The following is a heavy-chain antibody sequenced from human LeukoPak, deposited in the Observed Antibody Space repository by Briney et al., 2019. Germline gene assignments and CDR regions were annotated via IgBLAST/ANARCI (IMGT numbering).Heavy chain of an antibody. D-gene: IGHD4-23*01. CDR3: AKESSTVVTNTDY. CDR2: ISGSGSGGST. J-gene: IGHJ4*02. CDR1: GFTFSSSA. Sequence: GGSLRLSCAASGFTFSSSAMSWVRQAPGKGLEWVSNISGSGSGGSTYYVDSVKGRFTISRDNSKNTLYLQMNSLRAEDTAVYYCAKESSTVVTNTDYWGQGTLVTVSS. V-gene: IGHV3-23*01.